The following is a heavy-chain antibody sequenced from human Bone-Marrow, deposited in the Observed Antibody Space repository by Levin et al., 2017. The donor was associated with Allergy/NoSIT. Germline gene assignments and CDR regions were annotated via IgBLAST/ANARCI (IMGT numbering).Heavy chain of an antibody. CDR1: GXXFXXSA. Sequence: PGGSLRLSCAASGXXFXXSACKCDREDQWKGLEWVSALSGSGSNTYYADSVKGRFTISRDNSENTLYLQMNSLRAEDTAVYYCAKDGGGWYTTGWYYFDYWGQGALVTVSA. J-gene: IGHJ4*02. CDR3: AKDGGGWYTTGWYYFDY. V-gene: IGHV3-23*01. D-gene: IGHD6-19*01. CDR2: LSGSGSNT.